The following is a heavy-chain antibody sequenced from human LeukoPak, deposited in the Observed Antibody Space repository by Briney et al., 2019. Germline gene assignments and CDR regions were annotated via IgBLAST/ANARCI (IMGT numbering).Heavy chain of an antibody. J-gene: IGHJ4*02. CDR2: ISAYNGNT. V-gene: IGHV1-18*01. D-gene: IGHD2-21*01. CDR1: GYTFTSYG. Sequence: ASVKVSCKASGYTFTSYGISWVRQAPGQGLEWMGWISAYNGNTNYAQKLQGRVTMTTDTSTSTAYMELSSLRSEDTAVYYCASGEYCGGDCYSDYWGQGTLVTVSS. CDR3: ASGEYCGGDCYSDY.